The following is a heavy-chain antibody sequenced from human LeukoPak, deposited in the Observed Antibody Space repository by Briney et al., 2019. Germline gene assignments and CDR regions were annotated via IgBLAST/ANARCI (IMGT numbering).Heavy chain of an antibody. V-gene: IGHV3-23*01. CDR3: AKDLGDSGRDNRFDP. CDR2: ISGSGGST. J-gene: IGHJ5*02. D-gene: IGHD3-16*01. Sequence: GGSLRLSCAASGFTFNTYGMHWVRQAPGKGLEWVSAISGSGGSTYYADSVKGRFTISRDNSKNTLYLQMNSLRAEDTAVYYCAKDLGDSGRDNRFDPWGQGTLVTVSS. CDR1: GFTFNTYG.